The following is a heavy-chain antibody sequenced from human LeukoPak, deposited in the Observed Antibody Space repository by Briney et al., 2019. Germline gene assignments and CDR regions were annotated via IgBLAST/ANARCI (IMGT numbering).Heavy chain of an antibody. Sequence: GGSLRLSCAASGFTFSSYWMSWVRQAPGKGLEWVANIKEDGGEIHFVDSMKGRFTISRDNSKNTLYLQMNSLRAEDTAVYYCAQRGGLDFWGQGTLVPVSS. CDR2: IKEDGGEI. J-gene: IGHJ4*02. CDR1: GFTFSSYW. V-gene: IGHV3-7*01. D-gene: IGHD3-16*01. CDR3: AQRGGLDF.